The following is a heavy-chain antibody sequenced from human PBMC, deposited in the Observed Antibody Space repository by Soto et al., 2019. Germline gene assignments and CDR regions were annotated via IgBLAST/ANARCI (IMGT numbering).Heavy chain of an antibody. Sequence: QVQLQESGPGLVKPSGTLSLTCAVSNGSISSSNWWSWVRQPPGKGLEWIGQIYHSGSTNYNPSLKRRVTISVDKSKNQFSLTLNSVTAADTAMYYCARDLRLGYFDYWGQGTLVSVSS. CDR1: NGSISSSNW. CDR3: ARDLRLGYFDY. J-gene: IGHJ4*02. CDR2: IYHSGST. V-gene: IGHV4-4*02. D-gene: IGHD3-16*01.